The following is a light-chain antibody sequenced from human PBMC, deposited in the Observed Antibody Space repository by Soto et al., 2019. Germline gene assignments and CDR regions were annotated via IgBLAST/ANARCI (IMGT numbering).Light chain of an antibody. CDR3: QQYGSSPWT. CDR2: GAS. Sequence: EIVLTQSPGTLSLSPGERATLSCRASQSVSGSYLAWYQQKPDQAPRLVIYGASSGATGIPDRFSGSGSGTDFTLTISRLEPEDFAVYYCQQYGSSPWTFGQGTKVEVK. CDR1: QSVSGSY. J-gene: IGKJ1*01. V-gene: IGKV3-20*01.